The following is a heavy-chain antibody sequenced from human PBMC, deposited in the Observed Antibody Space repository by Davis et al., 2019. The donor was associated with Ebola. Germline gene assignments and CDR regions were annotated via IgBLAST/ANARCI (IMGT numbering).Heavy chain of an antibody. CDR1: GYSFTSYW. D-gene: IGHD3-10*01. J-gene: IGHJ5*02. Sequence: GESLKISCKGSGYSFTSYWISWVRQMPGKGLEWMGRIDPSDSYTNYSPSFQGHVTISADKSISTAYLQWSSLKASDTAMYYCASYYYGSGSYYNGNWFDPWGQGTLVTVSS. CDR2: IDPSDSYT. CDR3: ASYYYGSGSYYNGNWFDP. V-gene: IGHV5-10-1*01.